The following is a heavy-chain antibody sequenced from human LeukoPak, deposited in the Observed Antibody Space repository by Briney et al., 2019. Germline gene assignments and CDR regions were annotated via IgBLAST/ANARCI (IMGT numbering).Heavy chain of an antibody. J-gene: IGHJ4*02. CDR3: ARVLPVPYLLDS. V-gene: IGHV4-38-2*01. CDR1: GHSSARGYY. D-gene: IGHD2/OR15-2a*01. CDR2: FFQSEKS. Sequence: PSETLSLTCAISGHSSARGYYWAWFRQSPGKGLEWIATFFQSEKSFYNASLKSRVIMSLDTSKRQFSLNLTSVTAADTAVYYCARVLPVPYLLDSWGQGTHVTVSS.